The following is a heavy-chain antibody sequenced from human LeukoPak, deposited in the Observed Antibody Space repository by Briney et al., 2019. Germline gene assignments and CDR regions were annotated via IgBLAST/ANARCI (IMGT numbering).Heavy chain of an antibody. V-gene: IGHV1-3*01. CDR1: GYTFTSYA. J-gene: IGHJ5*02. D-gene: IGHD2-15*01. Sequence: APVKVSCKASGYTFTSYAMHWVRQAPGQRLEWMGWINAGNGNTKYSQKFQGRVTITRDTSASTAYMELSSLRSEDTAVYYCARDLGYCSGGSGPGWSAPGGKGTRVTVSS. CDR3: ARDLGYCSGGSGPGWSAP. CDR2: INAGNGNT.